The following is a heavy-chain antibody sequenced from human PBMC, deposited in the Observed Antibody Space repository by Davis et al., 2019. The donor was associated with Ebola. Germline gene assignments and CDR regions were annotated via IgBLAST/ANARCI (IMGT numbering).Heavy chain of an antibody. V-gene: IGHV3-30*03. D-gene: IGHD6-25*01. J-gene: IGHJ5*02. CDR1: GFASSTNV. CDR3: ALIPDGSISGGVDH. Sequence: PGESLSLSCAVYGFASSTNVMRRGRRSTQKGRDVVIAILLDGYYEYYAASVAGRFTISRDNSKNTLYLQMNSLRVEDTDVYYCALIPDGSISGGVDHWDQGTLVTVAS. CDR2: ILLDGYYE.